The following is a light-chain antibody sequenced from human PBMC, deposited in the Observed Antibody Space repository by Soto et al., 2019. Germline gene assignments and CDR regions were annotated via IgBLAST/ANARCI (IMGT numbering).Light chain of an antibody. CDR3: QSYDSSLSVLYV. V-gene: IGLV1-40*01. Sequence: QSVLTQSPSVSGAPGQRVTISCTGSSSNIGAGYDVHWYQQLPGTAPKLLIYGNSNRPSGVPDRFSGSKSGTSASLVITGLQAEDEADFYCQSYDSSLSVLYVFGTGTKLTVL. J-gene: IGLJ1*01. CDR1: SSNIGAGYD. CDR2: GNS.